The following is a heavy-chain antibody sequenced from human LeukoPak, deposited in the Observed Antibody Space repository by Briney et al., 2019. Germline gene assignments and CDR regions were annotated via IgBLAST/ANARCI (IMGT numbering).Heavy chain of an antibody. CDR2: INAGNGNT. V-gene: IGHV1-3*01. Sequence: ASVKVSCKASGYTFTSYAMHWVRQAPGQRLEWMGWINAGNGNTKYSQKFQGRVTITRDTSTSTAYMELRSLRSDDTAVYYCARDRYSYGPGGSSRPLADYWGQGTLVTVSS. CDR3: ARDRYSYGPGGSSRPLADY. J-gene: IGHJ4*02. D-gene: IGHD5-18*01. CDR1: GYTFTSYA.